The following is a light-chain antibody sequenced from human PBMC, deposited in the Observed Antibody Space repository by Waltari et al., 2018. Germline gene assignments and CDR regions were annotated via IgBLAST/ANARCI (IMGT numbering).Light chain of an antibody. CDR2: YDS. CDR1: NIGSKS. CDR3: QVWDSSSDHPWV. J-gene: IGLJ3*02. V-gene: IGLV3-21*04. Sequence: SYVLTQPPSVSVAPGKTARITCGGNNIGSKSVHWYQQKPGQAPVLVIYYDSDRPSGIPERCSGANSGNTATLTISRVEAGDEADYYCQVWDSSSDHPWVFGGGTKLTVL.